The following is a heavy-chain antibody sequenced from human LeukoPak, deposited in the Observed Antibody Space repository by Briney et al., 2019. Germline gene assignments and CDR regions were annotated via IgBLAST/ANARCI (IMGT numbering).Heavy chain of an antibody. CDR1: GFTFSSYW. CDR2: IKQDGSEK. CDR3: ARDREGYIPND. J-gene: IGHJ4*02. V-gene: IGHV3-7*01. Sequence: PGGSLRLSCAASGFTFSSYWMNWVRQAPGKGLEWVANIKQDGSEKYYVDSVKGRFTISRDNAKNTLYLQMNSLRAEDTAVCYCARDREGYIPNDWGQGTLVTVSS. D-gene: IGHD6-13*01.